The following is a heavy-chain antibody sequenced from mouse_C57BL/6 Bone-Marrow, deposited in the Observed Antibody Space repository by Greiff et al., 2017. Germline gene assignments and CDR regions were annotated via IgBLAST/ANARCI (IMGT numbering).Heavy chain of an antibody. Sequence: VKLVESGAELVRPGTSVKVSCKASGYAFTNYLIEWVKQRPGQGLEWIGVINPGSGGTNYNEKFKGKATLTADKSSSTAYMQLSRLTSEDSAVYFWARPIYYGYEDYYAMDYWGQGTSVTVSS. J-gene: IGHJ4*01. CDR3: ARPIYYGYEDYYAMDY. CDR2: INPGSGGT. D-gene: IGHD2-2*01. CDR1: GYAFTNYL. V-gene: IGHV1-54*01.